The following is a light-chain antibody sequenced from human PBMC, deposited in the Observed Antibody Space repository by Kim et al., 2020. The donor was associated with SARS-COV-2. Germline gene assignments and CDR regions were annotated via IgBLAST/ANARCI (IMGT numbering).Light chain of an antibody. V-gene: IGLV1-47*01. J-gene: IGLJ2*01. Sequence: GTPGQRVTISCSGSSSNIGKYSVYWYQQFPGTAPKVLVYGNDQRTSGRFSGSKSGTSASLAISGLRSDDEADYYCATWDGSLRAVVFGGGTKVTVL. CDR3: ATWDGSLRAVV. CDR2: GND. CDR1: SSNIGKYS.